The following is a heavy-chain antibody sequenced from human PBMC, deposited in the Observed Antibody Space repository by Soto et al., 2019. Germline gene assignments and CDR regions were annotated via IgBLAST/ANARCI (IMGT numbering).Heavy chain of an antibody. CDR1: GFSVSSNY. CDR3: ARDPFSQYSHETSGIHY. J-gene: IGHJ4*02. D-gene: IGHD3-22*01. CDR2: IYSGGDT. Sequence: GGSLRLSCAASGFSVSSNYMNWVRQSPGKGLEWVSVIYSGGDTHYTDSVKGRFTVSRDTSENTLFLEMKSLRAEDTAIYYCARDPFSQYSHETSGIHYWGLGTLVTVSS. V-gene: IGHV3-53*01.